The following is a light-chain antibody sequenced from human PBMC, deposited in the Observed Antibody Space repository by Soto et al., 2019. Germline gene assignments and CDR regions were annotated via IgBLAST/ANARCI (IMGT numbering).Light chain of an antibody. V-gene: IGKV3-20*01. CDR1: QSVGSDF. Sequence: EIVFTQAPGTPSLSPGERAPLSFRASQSVGSDFLAWYQQKPGQAPRILIFGASGRATGIPDRFSGSGSGTDFTLTISRLEPEDFAVYYCQQYGSLSWAFGQGTKVDIK. CDR2: GAS. J-gene: IGKJ1*01. CDR3: QQYGSLSWA.